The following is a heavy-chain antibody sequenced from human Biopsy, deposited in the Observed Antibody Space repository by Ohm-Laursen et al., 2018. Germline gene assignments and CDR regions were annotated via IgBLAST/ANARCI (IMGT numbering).Heavy chain of an antibody. CDR1: GCTFTNYG. V-gene: IGHV1-18*01. CDR2: INAYNGNT. D-gene: IGHD3-3*01. CDR3: ARDRTPYYDFWSGKSFDNWFNP. J-gene: IGHJ5*02. Sequence: GASVKVSCKASGCTFTNYGISWVRQAPGQGLEWMGWINAYNGNTNYAQKLQGRVTMTTDTSTSTAYMELRSLRSDDTALYYCARDRTPYYDFWSGKSFDNWFNPWGQGTLVTVSS.